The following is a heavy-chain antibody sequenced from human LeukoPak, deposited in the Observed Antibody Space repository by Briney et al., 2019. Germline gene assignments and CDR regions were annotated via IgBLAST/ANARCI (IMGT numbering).Heavy chain of an antibody. J-gene: IGHJ4*02. V-gene: IGHV3-53*01. Sequence: GGSLRLSCAASGFTVSSNYMSWVRQAPGKGLEWVSVIYSGGSTYYADSVKGRFTISRDYSKNTLYLQMNSLRAEDTAVYYCASAPMTYSGTYYGEDYWGQGTLVTVST. CDR1: GFTVSSNY. CDR2: IYSGGST. CDR3: ASAPMTYSGTYYGEDY. D-gene: IGHD1-26*01.